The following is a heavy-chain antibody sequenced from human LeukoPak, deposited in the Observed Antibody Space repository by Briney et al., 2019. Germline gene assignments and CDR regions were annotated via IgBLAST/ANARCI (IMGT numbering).Heavy chain of an antibody. CDR3: ARGSRDGYKHDAFDI. D-gene: IGHD5-24*01. CDR2: IYYSGST. J-gene: IGHJ3*02. V-gene: IGHV4-39*07. Sequence: SETLSLTCTVSGGSIISSSYYWRWIRQPPGKGLEWIGSIYYSGSTYYNPSLKSRVTISVDTSKNQFSLKLRSVTAADTAVYYCARGSRDGYKHDAFDIWGQGTMVTVSS. CDR1: GGSIISSSYY.